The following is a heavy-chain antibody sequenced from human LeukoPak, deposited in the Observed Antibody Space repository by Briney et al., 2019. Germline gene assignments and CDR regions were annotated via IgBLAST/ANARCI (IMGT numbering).Heavy chain of an antibody. D-gene: IGHD2-15*01. Sequence: SETLSLTCAVYGGSFSGYYWSWIRQPPGKGLEWIGEINHSGSTNYNPSLKSRVTISVDTSKNQFSLKLSSVTAADTAVYYCARWAVLGYCSGGSCFKYYYYGMDVWGQGTTVTVSS. V-gene: IGHV4-34*01. CDR3: ARWAVLGYCSGGSCFKYYYYGMDV. J-gene: IGHJ6*02. CDR1: GGSFSGYY. CDR2: INHSGST.